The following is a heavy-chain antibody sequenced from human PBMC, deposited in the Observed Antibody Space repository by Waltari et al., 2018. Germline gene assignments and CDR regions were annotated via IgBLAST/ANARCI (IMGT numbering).Heavy chain of an antibody. CDR2: ISPIFGTA. D-gene: IGHD7-27*01. V-gene: IGHV1-69*05. Sequence: QVQLVQSGAEVKKPGSSVKVSCRASGGPSGSYAISWVRQAPGQGLEWMGGISPIFGTANYAQKFQGRVTITTDESTSTAYMELSSLRSEDTAVYYCARARETGDPLYYFDYWGQGTLVTVSS. CDR3: ARARETGDPLYYFDY. CDR1: GGPSGSYA. J-gene: IGHJ4*02.